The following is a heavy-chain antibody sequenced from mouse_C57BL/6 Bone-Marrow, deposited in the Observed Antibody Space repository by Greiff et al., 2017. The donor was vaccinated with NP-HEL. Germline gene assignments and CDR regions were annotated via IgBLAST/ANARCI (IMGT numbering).Heavy chain of an antibody. CDR3: ARHETAQATVAY. CDR2: ISSGGSYT. J-gene: IGHJ3*01. D-gene: IGHD3-2*02. Sequence: EVMLVESGGDLVKPGGSLKLSCAASGFTFSSYGMSWVRPTPDKRLEWVATISSGGSYTYYPDSVKGRFTISRDNAKNTLYLQMSSLKSEDTAMYYCARHETAQATVAYWGQGTLVTVSA. CDR1: GFTFSSYG. V-gene: IGHV5-6*01.